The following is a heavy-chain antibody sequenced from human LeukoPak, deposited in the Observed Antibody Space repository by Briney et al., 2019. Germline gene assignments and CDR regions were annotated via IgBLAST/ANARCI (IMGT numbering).Heavy chain of an antibody. J-gene: IGHJ4*02. CDR3: ARGGYYADFDY. V-gene: IGHV3-23*01. CDR2: ISGSGGST. D-gene: IGHD3-22*01. Sequence: GGSLRLSCAASGFTFSTYGMHWVRQAPGKGLEWVSAISGSGGSTYYADSVKGRFTISRDNSKNTLYLQMNSLRAEDTAVYYCARGGYYADFDYWGQGTLVTVSS. CDR1: GFTFSTYG.